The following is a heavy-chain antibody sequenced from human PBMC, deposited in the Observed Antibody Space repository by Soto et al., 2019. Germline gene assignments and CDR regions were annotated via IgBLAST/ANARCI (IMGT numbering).Heavy chain of an antibody. CDR1: GFTFSSYG. J-gene: IGHJ4*02. CDR3: ARDTRFLEWLTDY. Sequence: QVQLVESGGGVVQPGRSLRLSCAASGFTFSSYGMHWVRQAPGKGLEWVAVIWYDGSNKYYADSVKGRFTISRDNSKSTLYLQMNSLRAEDTAVYYCARDTRFLEWLTDYWGQGTLVTVSS. D-gene: IGHD3-3*01. V-gene: IGHV3-33*01. CDR2: IWYDGSNK.